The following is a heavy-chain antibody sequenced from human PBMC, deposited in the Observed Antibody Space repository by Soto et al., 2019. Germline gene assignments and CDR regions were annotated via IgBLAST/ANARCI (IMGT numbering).Heavy chain of an antibody. V-gene: IGHV1-8*02. D-gene: IGHD6-6*01. CDR2: IIPNSGNT. Sequence: ASVKVSCKASGGTFSSYAISWVRQAPGQGLEWMGGIIPNSGNTGYAQKFQGRVTMTRNTSISTAYMELSSLRSEDTAVYYCAREGQYSSSPYYYYYGMDVWGQGTTVTVSS. CDR3: AREGQYSSSPYYYYYGMDV. J-gene: IGHJ6*02. CDR1: GGTFSSYA.